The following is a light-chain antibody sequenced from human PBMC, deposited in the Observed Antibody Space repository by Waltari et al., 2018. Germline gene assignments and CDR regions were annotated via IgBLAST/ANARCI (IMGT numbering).Light chain of an antibody. V-gene: IGKV3-20*01. J-gene: IGKJ2*01. CDR2: GAS. Sequence: EIVMTQSPGTLSLSPGERATLSCRASQSVSSSYLAWYQQKPGQAPRLLIYGASSRATGIPDRFSGSGSGTDFTLTISRLEPEDFAVYYCQQCYSTPYTFGQGTKLEIK. CDR1: QSVSSSY. CDR3: QQCYSTPYT.